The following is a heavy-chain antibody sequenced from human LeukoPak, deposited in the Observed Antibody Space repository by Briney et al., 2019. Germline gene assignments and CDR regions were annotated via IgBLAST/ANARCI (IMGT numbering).Heavy chain of an antibody. D-gene: IGHD2-15*01. CDR2: IKQDETEK. CDR3: AKDAHPNCSGGSCYHY. CDR1: GFTFSNFW. J-gene: IGHJ4*02. Sequence: GGSLRLSCTASGFTFSNFWMGWVRQAPGKGLEWVANIKQDETEKFYLGSVKGRFTISRDNAKNSLYLQVNSLRVEDTALYYCAKDAHPNCSGGSCYHYWGQGTLVTVSS. V-gene: IGHV3-7*03.